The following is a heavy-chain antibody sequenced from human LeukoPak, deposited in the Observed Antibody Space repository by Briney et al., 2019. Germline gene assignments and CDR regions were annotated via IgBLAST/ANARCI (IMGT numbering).Heavy chain of an antibody. CDR2: IRYDGSNK. J-gene: IGHJ4*02. D-gene: IGHD1-26*01. CDR3: ARDKDVGPTILVY. V-gene: IGHV3-30*02. CDR1: GFTFNNYD. Sequence: GGSLRLSCAASGFTFNNYDMHWVRQAPGEGLEWVAFIRYDGSNKYYADSVKGRFTLSRDNSKNTLYLQMNSLRAEDTAVYYCARDKDVGPTILVYWGQGTLVTVSS.